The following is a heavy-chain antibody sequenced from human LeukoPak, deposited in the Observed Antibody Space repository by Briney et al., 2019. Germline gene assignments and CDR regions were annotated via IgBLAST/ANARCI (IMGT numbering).Heavy chain of an antibody. Sequence: ASVKVSCKVSGYTLTELSMHWVRQAPGKGLEWMGGFDPEDGETIYAQKFQGRVTMTEDTSTDTAYMELSSLRSEDTAVHYCATGRTWLRPGGFDPWGQGTLVTVSS. J-gene: IGHJ5*02. CDR3: ATGRTWLRPGGFDP. D-gene: IGHD5-12*01. CDR1: GYTLTELS. CDR2: FDPEDGET. V-gene: IGHV1-24*01.